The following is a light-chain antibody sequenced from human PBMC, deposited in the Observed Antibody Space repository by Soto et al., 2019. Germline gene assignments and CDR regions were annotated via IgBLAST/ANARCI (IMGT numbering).Light chain of an antibody. Sequence: QSVLTQPASVSGSPGQSITISCTGTSSDVGTYKFVSWYQQHPGQAPKLMIYEVSERPSGISNRFSGSKSGNTASLTISGLQTEDEADYYCSSHATDYVLFGGGTKLTVL. CDR1: SSDVGTYKF. V-gene: IGLV2-23*02. J-gene: IGLJ2*01. CDR3: SSHATDYVL. CDR2: EVS.